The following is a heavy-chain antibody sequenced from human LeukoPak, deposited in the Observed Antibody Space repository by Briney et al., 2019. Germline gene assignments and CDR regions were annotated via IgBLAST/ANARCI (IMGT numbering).Heavy chain of an antibody. V-gene: IGHV3-11*04. J-gene: IGHJ6*03. D-gene: IGHD2-2*01. CDR1: GFTFSDYY. CDR2: ISNTGNTI. CDR3: ARDSGFQLLSANYYYMDV. Sequence: GGSLRLSCAASGFTFSDYYMSWIRQAPGKGLEWVSYISNTGNTIYYPDSVKGRFTISRDNAKNSLYLQMNSLRAEDTAVYYCARDSGFQLLSANYYYMDVWGKGTTVTVSS.